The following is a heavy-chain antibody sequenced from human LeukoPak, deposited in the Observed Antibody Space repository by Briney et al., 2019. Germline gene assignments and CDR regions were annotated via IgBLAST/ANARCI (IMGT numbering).Heavy chain of an antibody. J-gene: IGHJ4*02. Sequence: APVKVSCKASGYTFTSYYMHWVRQAPGQGLEWMGIINPSGGSTSYAQKFQGRVTITTDESTSTAYMELSSLRSEDTAVYYCARTTVVTPYFDYWGQGTLVTVSS. D-gene: IGHD4-23*01. CDR1: GYTFTSYY. CDR2: INPSGGST. V-gene: IGHV1-46*01. CDR3: ARTTVVTPYFDY.